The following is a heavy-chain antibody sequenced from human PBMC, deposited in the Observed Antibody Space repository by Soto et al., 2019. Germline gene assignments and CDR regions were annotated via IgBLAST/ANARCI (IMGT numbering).Heavy chain of an antibody. CDR1: GGSSSSGVYY. Sequence: TPSLTSTVSGGSSSSGVYYWSWIRQPPGKGLEWIGYIDYSGSTYYNPSLKSRVTISVDTSKDQFSLKLSSVTAADTAVYYCARFLYSRGVVPAADNWFAPSGQGTLVTVSS. V-gene: IGHV4-30-4*01. CDR2: IDYSGST. CDR3: ARFLYSRGVVPAADNWFAP. J-gene: IGHJ5*02. D-gene: IGHD2-2*01.